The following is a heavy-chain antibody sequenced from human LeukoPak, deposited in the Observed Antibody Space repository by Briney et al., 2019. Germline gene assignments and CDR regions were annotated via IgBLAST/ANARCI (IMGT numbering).Heavy chain of an antibody. V-gene: IGHV3-74*01. CDR3: ASDIGD. D-gene: IGHD3-10*01. CDR1: GFTLRTYW. Sequence: PGGSLRLSCAASGFTLRTYWMHWVRQAPGKGLVWVSRISSDGSITTYADSAKGRFAISRDDAKNTLYLHMNSLRVEDSAVYYCASDIGDWGQGTLVTVSS. CDR2: ISSDGSIT. J-gene: IGHJ4*02.